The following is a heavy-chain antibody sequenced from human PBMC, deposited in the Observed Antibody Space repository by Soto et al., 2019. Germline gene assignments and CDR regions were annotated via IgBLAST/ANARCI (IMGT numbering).Heavy chain of an antibody. V-gene: IGHV3-23*01. CDR3: ANRGGPFVVVTAADY. Sequence: EVQLLESGGGLVQPGGSLRLSCAASGFTFSSYAMSWVRQAPGKGLEWVSAISGSGGSTYYADSVKGRFTISRDNPKNPRYLQITTVRAEEPAVYYCANRGGPFVVVTAADYWGQGTLVTVSS. CDR2: ISGSGGST. J-gene: IGHJ4*02. CDR1: GFTFSSYA. D-gene: IGHD2-21*02.